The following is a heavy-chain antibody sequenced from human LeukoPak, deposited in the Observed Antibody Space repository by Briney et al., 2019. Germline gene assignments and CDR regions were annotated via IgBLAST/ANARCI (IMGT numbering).Heavy chain of an antibody. CDR1: GFTFSNYW. J-gene: IGHJ4*02. CDR2: ISGSGRKT. V-gene: IGHV3-23*01. CDR3: AKDLGYDYVWGEGNLYDY. D-gene: IGHD3-16*01. Sequence: GGSLRLSCAASGFTFSNYWMHWVRQAPGKGLEWVSVISGSGRKTDYADSVKGRFTISRDNSKNTMYLLMNSLRVEDTAEYYCAKDLGYDYVWGEGNLYDYWGQGILVTVSS.